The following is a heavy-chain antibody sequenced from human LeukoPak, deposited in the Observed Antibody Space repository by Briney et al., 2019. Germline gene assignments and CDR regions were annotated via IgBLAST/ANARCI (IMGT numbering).Heavy chain of an antibody. CDR3: ARNWNDVLHY. CDR1: GFTFSDYQ. V-gene: IGHV3-11*03. D-gene: IGHD1-1*01. J-gene: IGHJ4*02. Sequence: GGSLRLSCAASGFTFSDYQMSWIRQAPGRGLEWVSYTTSRSSYTYYADSVKGRFTISRDNAKNSLYLQMNSLRADDTAVYYCARNWNDVLHYWGQGTLVTVSS. CDR2: TTSRSSYT.